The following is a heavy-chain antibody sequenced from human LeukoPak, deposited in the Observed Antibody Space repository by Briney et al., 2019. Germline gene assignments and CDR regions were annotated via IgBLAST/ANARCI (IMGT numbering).Heavy chain of an antibody. CDR3: ARDRHLLPSWFDP. D-gene: IGHD1-26*01. J-gene: IGHJ5*02. CDR2: ISAYNGNT. V-gene: IGHV1-18*01. Sequence: ASVKVSCKASGYTFTSYGFSCVRQAPGQGLEWMGWISAYNGNTNYAQKLQGRVTMTTDTSTSTAYMELRSLRSDDTAVYYCARDRHLLPSWFDPWGQGTLVTVSS. CDR1: GYTFTSYG.